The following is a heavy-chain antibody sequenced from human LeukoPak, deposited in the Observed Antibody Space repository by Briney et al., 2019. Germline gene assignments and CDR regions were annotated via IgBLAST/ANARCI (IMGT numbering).Heavy chain of an antibody. J-gene: IGHJ4*02. V-gene: IGHV3-21*04. D-gene: IGHD3-22*01. CDR2: IGHTGRVT. CDR1: GFTFSLYS. CDR3: AAGVDYYDHY. Sequence: PGGSLRLSCSASGFTFSLYSLNWVRQAPGKGLEWVSYIGHTGRVTSYADSVRGRFTISRDNAKNSLYLQMNSLRAEDTAVYYCAAGVDYYDHYWGQGTLVTVSS.